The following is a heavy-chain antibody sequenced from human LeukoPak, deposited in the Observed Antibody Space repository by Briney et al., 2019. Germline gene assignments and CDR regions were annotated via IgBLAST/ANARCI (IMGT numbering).Heavy chain of an antibody. Sequence: ASVKVSCKASGYTFTGYYMHWVRQAPGQGREWMGWINPNSGGTNYAQKFQGRVTMTRDTSISTAYMELSRLRSDDTAVYYCARDLSGYCSGSSCYNYFDYWGQRTLVTVSS. V-gene: IGHV1-2*02. J-gene: IGHJ4*02. CDR3: ARDLSGYCSGSSCYNYFDY. D-gene: IGHD2-15*01. CDR1: GYTFTGYY. CDR2: INPNSGGT.